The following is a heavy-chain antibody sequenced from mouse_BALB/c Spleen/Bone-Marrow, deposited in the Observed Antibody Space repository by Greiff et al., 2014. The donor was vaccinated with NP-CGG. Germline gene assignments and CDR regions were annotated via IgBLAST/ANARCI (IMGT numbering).Heavy chain of an antibody. CDR1: GFTFTDYY. Sequence: EVKLVESGGGLVQPGGSLRLSCAPSGFTFTDYYMSWVRQPPGKALEWLGFIRNKANGYTTEYSASVKGRFTISRDNSQSILYLQMNTLRAEDSATYYCARDRTTATLYWYFDVWGAGTTVTVSS. V-gene: IGHV7-3*02. CDR2: IRNKANGYTT. D-gene: IGHD1-2*01. CDR3: ARDRTTATLYWYFDV. J-gene: IGHJ1*01.